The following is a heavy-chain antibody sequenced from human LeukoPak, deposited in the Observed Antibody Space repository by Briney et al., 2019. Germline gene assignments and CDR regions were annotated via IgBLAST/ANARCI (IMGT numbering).Heavy chain of an antibody. J-gene: IGHJ4*02. CDR2: INSDGSST. CDR1: GFTFSSYW. Sequence: PGGSLRLSCAASGFTFSSYWMHWVRQAPGKGLVWVSRINSDGSSTSYADSVKGRFTISRDNAKNTLYLQMNSLRAEDTAVYCCARGELRYFDWLNYWGQGTLVTVSS. D-gene: IGHD3-9*01. CDR3: ARGELRYFDWLNY. V-gene: IGHV3-74*01.